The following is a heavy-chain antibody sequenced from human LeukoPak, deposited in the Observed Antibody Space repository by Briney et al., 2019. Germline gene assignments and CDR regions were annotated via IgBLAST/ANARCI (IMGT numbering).Heavy chain of an antibody. V-gene: IGHV3-21*01. Sequence: GGSLRLSCAASGLTFSSYSMNWVRQAPGKGLEWVSSISSSSSYIYYADSVKGRFTISRDNAKNSLYLQMNSLRAEDTAVYYCARVTRGSSWYNYYGMDVWGQGTTVTVSS. J-gene: IGHJ6*02. CDR2: ISSSSSYI. CDR3: ARVTRGSSWYNYYGMDV. D-gene: IGHD6-13*01. CDR1: GLTFSSYS.